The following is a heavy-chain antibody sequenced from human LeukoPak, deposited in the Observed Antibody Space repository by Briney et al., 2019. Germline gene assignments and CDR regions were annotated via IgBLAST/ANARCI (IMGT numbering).Heavy chain of an antibody. CDR1: GFTVSSNY. D-gene: IGHD3-22*01. J-gene: IGHJ6*03. V-gene: IGHV3-53*05. CDR3: AKDGGGYYPSYYYYMDV. Sequence: GGSLRLSCAASGFTVSSNYMSWVRQAPGKGLEWVSLIYSGGSTYYADSVKGRFTISRDNSKNTLYLQMNSLRAEDTAVYYCAKDGGGYYPSYYYYMDVWGKGTTVTISS. CDR2: IYSGGST.